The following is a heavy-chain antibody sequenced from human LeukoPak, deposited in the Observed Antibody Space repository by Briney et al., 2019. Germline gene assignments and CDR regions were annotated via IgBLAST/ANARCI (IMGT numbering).Heavy chain of an antibody. CDR1: GFTFSSYA. Sequence: PGGSLRLSCAASGFTFSSYAMSWVRQAPGKGLEWVSAISGSGGSTYYADSVKGRFTISRDNSKNTLYLQMNSLRAEDTAVYYCAKGVAAAGRPYYYGMDVWGQGTTVTVSS. J-gene: IGHJ6*02. CDR3: AKGVAAAGRPYYYGMDV. CDR2: ISGSGGST. V-gene: IGHV3-23*01. D-gene: IGHD6-13*01.